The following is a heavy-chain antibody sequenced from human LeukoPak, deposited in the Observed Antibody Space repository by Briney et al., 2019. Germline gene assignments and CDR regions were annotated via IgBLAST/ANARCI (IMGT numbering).Heavy chain of an antibody. V-gene: IGHV4-61*02. D-gene: IGHD3-10*01. Sequence: SETLSLTCAVSGGSISSGSYYWSWIRQPAGKGLEWIGRIYTSGSTNYNPSLKSRVTISVDTSKNQFSLKLSSVTAADTAVYYCARMVRGVINWFDPWGQGTLVTVSS. CDR1: GGSISSGSYY. J-gene: IGHJ5*02. CDR2: IYTSGST. CDR3: ARMVRGVINWFDP.